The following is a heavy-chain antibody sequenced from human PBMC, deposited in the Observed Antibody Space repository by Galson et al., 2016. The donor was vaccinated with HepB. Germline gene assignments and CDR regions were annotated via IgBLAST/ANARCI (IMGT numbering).Heavy chain of an antibody. CDR2: IYWDDDK. CDR3: ARWFQGGGGEWFDS. D-gene: IGHD3-16*01. V-gene: IGHV2-5*02. J-gene: IGHJ5*01. CDR1: GFSLSTSGVG. Sequence: PALVKPTQTLTLTCTFSGFSLSTSGVGVGWIRQPPGKALEWPALIYWDDDKVYSPSLRSRLTITKDTSQNQVVLTMTNLDPVDTATYYCARWFQGGGGEWFDSWGQGTLVTVSS.